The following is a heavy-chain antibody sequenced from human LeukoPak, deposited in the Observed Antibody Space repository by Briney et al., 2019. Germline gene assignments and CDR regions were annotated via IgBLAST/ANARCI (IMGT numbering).Heavy chain of an antibody. V-gene: IGHV4-61*01. D-gene: IGHD5-24*01. J-gene: IGHJ5*02. Sequence: PSETLSLTCTVSGGSISSSSYYWSWIRQPPGKGLEWIGYIYSSGSTSYNPSLKSRVTISVDTSKNQFSLKLSSVTAADTAVYYCARGDDWFDPWGQGTLVTVSS. CDR2: IYSSGST. CDR3: ARGDDWFDP. CDR1: GGSISSSSYY.